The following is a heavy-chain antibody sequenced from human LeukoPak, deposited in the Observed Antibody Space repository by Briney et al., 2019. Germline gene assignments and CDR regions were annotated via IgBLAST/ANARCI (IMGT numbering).Heavy chain of an antibody. V-gene: IGHV1-2*02. D-gene: IGHD2-15*01. CDR2: INPNSGGT. J-gene: IGHJ4*02. Sequence: GSVKVSCKASGYTFTGYYMHWVRQAPGQGLEWMGWINPNSGGTNYAQKFQGRVTMTRDTSISTAYMELSRLRSDDTAVYYCARDLMGYCSGGSCYPTFDYWGQGTLVTVSS. CDR1: GYTFTGYY. CDR3: ARDLMGYCSGGSCYPTFDY.